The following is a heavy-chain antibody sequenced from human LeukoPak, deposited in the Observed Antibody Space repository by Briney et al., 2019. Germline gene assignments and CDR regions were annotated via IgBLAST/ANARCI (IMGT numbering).Heavy chain of an antibody. CDR1: GFTFSSYG. CDR2: IWYDGSSK. V-gene: IGHV3-33*08. J-gene: IGHJ4*02. Sequence: GGSLRLSCAASGFTFSSYGMHWVRQAPGKGLEWVAVIWYDGSSKYYADSVKGRFTISRDNSKNTLFLQMNSLGAEDTAVYYCARVFGSGYSYGYDYWGQGTLVTVSS. CDR3: ARVFGSGYSYGYDY. D-gene: IGHD5-18*01.